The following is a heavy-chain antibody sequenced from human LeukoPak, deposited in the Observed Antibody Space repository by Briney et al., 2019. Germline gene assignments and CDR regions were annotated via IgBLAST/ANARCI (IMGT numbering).Heavy chain of an antibody. CDR3: AKDPYRASSGLVDY. CDR1: GFAFSSYA. CDR2: ISGSGGTT. J-gene: IGHJ4*02. Sequence: PGRSLRLSCAASGFAFSSYAMYWVRQAPGKGLEWVSSISGSGGTTYYADSVKGRFTISRDNSKNTLYLQMNSLRAEDTAVYYCAKDPYRASSGLVDYWGQGTLVTVSS. V-gene: IGHV3-23*01. D-gene: IGHD5-12*01.